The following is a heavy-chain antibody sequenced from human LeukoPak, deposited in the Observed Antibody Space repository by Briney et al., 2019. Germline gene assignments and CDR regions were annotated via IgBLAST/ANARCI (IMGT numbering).Heavy chain of an antibody. D-gene: IGHD6-13*01. Sequence: ASVKVSCKASGYTFTGYYMHWVRQAPGQGLEWMGWINPNSGGTNYAQKFQGRVTMTRDTSISTAYMELSRLRSDDTAVYYCARVSKRIAAAGTSTGFDPWGQGTLVTVSS. CDR2: INPNSGGT. CDR3: ARVSKRIAAAGTSTGFDP. CDR1: GYTFTGYY. V-gene: IGHV1-2*02. J-gene: IGHJ5*02.